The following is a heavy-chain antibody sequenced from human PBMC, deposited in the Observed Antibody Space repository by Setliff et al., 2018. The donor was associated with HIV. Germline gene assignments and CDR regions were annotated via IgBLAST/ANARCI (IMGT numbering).Heavy chain of an antibody. CDR2: IKSKRDGGTI. D-gene: IGHD2-15*01. J-gene: IGHJ4*02. Sequence: PGGSLRLSCAASGFTFGKVWMNWVRQAPGKGLEWVARIKSKRDGGTIDYAAPVKGRFTISTDDSENTLYLQMNSLRAEDTAIYYCAKMVGGSRSSGSCYFDYWGQGTLVTVS. V-gene: IGHV3-15*07. CDR1: GFTFGKVW. CDR3: AKMVGGSRSSGSCYFDY.